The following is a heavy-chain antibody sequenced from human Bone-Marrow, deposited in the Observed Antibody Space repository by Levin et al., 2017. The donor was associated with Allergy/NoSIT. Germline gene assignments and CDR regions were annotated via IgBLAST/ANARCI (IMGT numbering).Heavy chain of an antibody. CDR2: MTPKSGNT. D-gene: IGHD6-19*01. CDR1: EYTFSTSD. J-gene: IGHJ2*01. Sequence: ASVKVSCKTSEYTFSTSDINWVRQAPGQGLEWMGWMTPKSGNTGYAQKLQGRVSLTRDTSISTAYMELSSLRSEDTAVYFCVAGAGRWGRGTLVTVSS. CDR3: VAGAGR. V-gene: IGHV1-8*01.